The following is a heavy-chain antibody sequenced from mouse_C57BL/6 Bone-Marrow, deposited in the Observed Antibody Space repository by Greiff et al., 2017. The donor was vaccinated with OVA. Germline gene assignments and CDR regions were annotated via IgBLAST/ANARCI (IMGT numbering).Heavy chain of an antibody. CDR1: GFTFSSYA. D-gene: IGHD1-1*01. CDR2: ISDGGSYT. CDR3: ARYGGNYFDY. V-gene: IGHV5-4*01. J-gene: IGHJ2*01. Sequence: VQRVESGGGLVKPGGSLKLSCAASGFTFSSYAMSWVRQTPEKRLEWVATISDGGSYTYYPDNVKGRFTISRDNAKNNLYLQRRHLESEDTDMCDSARYGGNYFDYWGQGTTLTVSS.